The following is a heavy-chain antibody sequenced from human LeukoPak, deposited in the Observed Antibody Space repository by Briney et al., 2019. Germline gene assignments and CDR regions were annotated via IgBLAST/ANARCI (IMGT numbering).Heavy chain of an antibody. D-gene: IGHD4-11*01. V-gene: IGHV4-59*08. Sequence: AETLSLTCTVSGASISRFYWSWVRQPPGKGLEWIGYIYYSGSTKYNPALKSRVTISVDTSKNQFSLQLSSVTPADTAVYYCARLIKYSNYYFDYWGQGTLVTVSS. CDR2: IYYSGST. J-gene: IGHJ4*02. CDR1: GASISRFY. CDR3: ARLIKYSNYYFDY.